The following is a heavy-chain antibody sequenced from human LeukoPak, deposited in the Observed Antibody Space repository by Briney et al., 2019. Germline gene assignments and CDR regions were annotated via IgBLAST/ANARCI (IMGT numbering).Heavy chain of an antibody. CDR2: IIPIFGTA. J-gene: IGHJ4*02. CDR1: GGTFSSYA. V-gene: IGHV1-69*01. Sequence: SVKVSCKASGGTFSSYAISWVRQAPGQGLEWMRGIIPIFGTANYAQKFQGRVTITADESTSTAYMELSSLRSEDTAVYYCARGGRGDSGYDYWGQGTLVTVSS. CDR3: ARGGRGDSGYDY. D-gene: IGHD5-12*01.